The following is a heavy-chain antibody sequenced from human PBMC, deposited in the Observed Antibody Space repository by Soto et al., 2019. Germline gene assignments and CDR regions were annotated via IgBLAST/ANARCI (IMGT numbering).Heavy chain of an antibody. CDR3: ARAAGPVDY. Sequence: QVQLVESGGGVVQPGRSVRLSCVASGFTVSGYGMHWVRQAPGKGLVWVAVIWYNGTIKYYADSVKGRFTISRDNSKNTLYLQMNSRRTEDTACYYCARAAGPVDYWGQGTLVTVSS. J-gene: IGHJ4*02. CDR1: GFTVSGYG. D-gene: IGHD6-13*01. CDR2: IWYNGTIK. V-gene: IGHV3-33*01.